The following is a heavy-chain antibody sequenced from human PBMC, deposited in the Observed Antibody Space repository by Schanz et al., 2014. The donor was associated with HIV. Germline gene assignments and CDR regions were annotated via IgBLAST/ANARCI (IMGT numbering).Heavy chain of an antibody. J-gene: IGHJ6*02. V-gene: IGHV3-33*01. Sequence: QVQLVESGGGVVQPGRSLRLSCAASGFTFSNYGMHWVRQAPGKGLEWVAAIWYDGSNKFYADSVKGRFTISRDNSKNTLYLQMESLRAEDTAVYFCTRGRFLERGGMDVWGQGTAVTVSS. D-gene: IGHD3-3*01. CDR1: GFTFSNYG. CDR2: IWYDGSNK. CDR3: TRGRFLERGGMDV.